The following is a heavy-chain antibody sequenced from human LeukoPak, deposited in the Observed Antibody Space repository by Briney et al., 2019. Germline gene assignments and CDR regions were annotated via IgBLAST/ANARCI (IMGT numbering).Heavy chain of an antibody. CDR3: ARVDPGSYLMFYYVDF. D-gene: IGHD3-10*01. CDR2: ISSSSSYI. V-gene: IGHV3-21*01. CDR1: GFTFSSYS. Sequence: KSGGSLRLSCAASGFTFSSYSMNWVRQAPGKGLEWVSSISSSSSYIYYADSVKGRFTISRDNAKNSLYLQMNSLRAEDTAVYYCARVDPGSYLMFYYVDFWGQGTLVTVSS. J-gene: IGHJ4*02.